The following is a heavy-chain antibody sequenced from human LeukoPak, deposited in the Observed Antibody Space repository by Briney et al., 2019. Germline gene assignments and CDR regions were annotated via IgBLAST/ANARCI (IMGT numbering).Heavy chain of an antibody. CDR3: ARVMGYCTNGVCYTWFDY. Sequence: GGSLRLSCAASGFTFSSYAMNWVRQATGKGLEWVSAIGTAGDTYYPGSVKGRFTISRENAKNSLYLQMNSLRAEDTAVYYCARVMGYCTNGVCYTWFDYWGQGTLVTVSS. CDR2: IGTAGDT. V-gene: IGHV3-13*01. J-gene: IGHJ4*02. CDR1: GFTFSSYA. D-gene: IGHD2-8*01.